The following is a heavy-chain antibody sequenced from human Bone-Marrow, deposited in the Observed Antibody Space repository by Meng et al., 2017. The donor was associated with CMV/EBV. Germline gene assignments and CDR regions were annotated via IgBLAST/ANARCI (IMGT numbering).Heavy chain of an antibody. CDR3: ARAFTGTRNAFDI. CDR2: INTDGSST. J-gene: IGHJ3*02. V-gene: IGHV3-74*01. Sequence: GGSLRLSCVASGFTFSNYWMHWVRQAPGKGLIWVSRINTDGSSTNYADSVKGRFTISRDNAKNTLYLQMNSLRAEDTAVYYCARAFTGTRNAFDIWGQGTMVTV. CDR1: GFTFSNYW. D-gene: IGHD1-7*01.